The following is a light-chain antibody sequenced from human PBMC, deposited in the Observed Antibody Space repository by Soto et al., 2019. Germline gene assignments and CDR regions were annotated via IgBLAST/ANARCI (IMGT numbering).Light chain of an antibody. J-gene: IGLJ2*01. CDR3: SSYTSSNTLHLV. CDR2: EVS. Sequence: QSVLTQPASVSGSPGQSITIFCTGTSSDIGGYNYVSWYQHHPGKAPKLIIYEVSYRPSGVSNRFSGSKSGNTASLTISGLRAEDEADYWCSSYTSSNTLHLVFGGGTQLTVL. CDR1: SSDIGGYNY. V-gene: IGLV2-14*01.